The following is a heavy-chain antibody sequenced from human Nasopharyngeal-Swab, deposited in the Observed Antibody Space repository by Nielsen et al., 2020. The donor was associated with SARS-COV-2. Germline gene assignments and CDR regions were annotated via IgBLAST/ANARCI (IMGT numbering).Heavy chain of an antibody. CDR1: GFSFSTYW. CDR3: ARQGVFVPAYFPNYYMDV. D-gene: IGHD3-16*02. J-gene: IGHJ6*03. CDR2: IKQDGSEK. Sequence: GESLKISCAASGFSFSTYWMTWVRQAPGKGREWVANIKQDGSEKYYVDSVKGRFTVSRDNPKNLLYLQVNSLRAEDTAVYYCARQGVFVPAYFPNYYMDVWGKGTTVTVSS. V-gene: IGHV3-7*03.